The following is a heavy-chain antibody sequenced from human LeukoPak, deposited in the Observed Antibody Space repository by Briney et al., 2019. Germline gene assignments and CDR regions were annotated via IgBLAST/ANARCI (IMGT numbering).Heavy chain of an antibody. CDR2: VSYDGSNK. CDR1: GFTFSNYD. V-gene: IGHV3-30*03. Sequence: GGSLRLSCAASGFTFSNYDMHWVRQAPGEGLEWVAVVSYDGSNKYYLDSVKGRFTISRDNAKNSLYLQMNSLRAEDTAVYYCARDHYYGSGSYGYWGQGTLVTVSS. CDR3: ARDHYYGSGSYGY. D-gene: IGHD3-10*01. J-gene: IGHJ4*02.